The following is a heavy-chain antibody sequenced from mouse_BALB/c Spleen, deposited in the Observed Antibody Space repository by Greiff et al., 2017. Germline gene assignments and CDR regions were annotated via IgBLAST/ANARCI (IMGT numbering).Heavy chain of an antibody. CDR3: ARWGWLLRAFDY. CDR2: ISYSGST. V-gene: IGHV3-2*02. CDR1: GYSITSDYA. Sequence: EVQGVESGPGLVKPSQSLSLTCTVTGYSITSDYAWNWIRQFPGNKLEWMGYISYSGSTSYNPSLKSRISITRDTSKNQFFLQLNSVTTEDTATYYCARWGWLLRAFDYWGQGTTLTVSS. J-gene: IGHJ2*01. D-gene: IGHD2-3*01.